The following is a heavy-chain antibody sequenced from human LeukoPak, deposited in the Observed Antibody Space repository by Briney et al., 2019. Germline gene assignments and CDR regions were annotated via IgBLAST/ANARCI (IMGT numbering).Heavy chain of an antibody. CDR2: IRNRAYGGTT. Sequence: RSLRLSCTASGFAFGDYAMTWVRQAPGKGLEWLGLIRNRAYGGTTQYGASVKGRFTISRDDSKSIAYLQMNSLKTEDTGMFYCTRGSIENGKGWFIDYWGQGTQVSVSS. V-gene: IGHV3-49*04. D-gene: IGHD6-19*01. CDR3: TRGSIENGKGWFIDY. CDR1: GFAFGDYA. J-gene: IGHJ4*02.